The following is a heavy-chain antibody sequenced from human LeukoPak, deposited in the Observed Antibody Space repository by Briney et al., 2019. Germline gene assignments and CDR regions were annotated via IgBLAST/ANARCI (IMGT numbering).Heavy chain of an antibody. CDR3: ARDKGGGYSDY. V-gene: IGHV4-59*01. Sequence: SETLSLTCTVSGDSISSYYWSWIRQPPGKGLEWIGYIYYSGSTNYNPSLKSRVTISVDTSKNQFSLKLNSVTAADTAVYYCARDKGGGYSDYWGQGTPVTVSS. CDR1: GDSISSYY. CDR2: IYYSGST. D-gene: IGHD3-16*01. J-gene: IGHJ4*02.